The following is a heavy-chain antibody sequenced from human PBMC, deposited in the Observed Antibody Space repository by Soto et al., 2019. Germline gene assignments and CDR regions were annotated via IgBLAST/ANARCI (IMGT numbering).Heavy chain of an antibody. CDR2: IRSKANSYAT. Sequence: GGSLRLSCAASGFTFSGSAMHWVSQASGKGLEWVGRIRSKANSYATAYAASVKGRFTISRDDSKNPAYLQMNSLKTEDTAVYYCTRQLRGIAAADDYWGQGTLVTVSS. D-gene: IGHD6-13*01. V-gene: IGHV3-73*01. J-gene: IGHJ4*01. CDR1: GFTFSGSA. CDR3: TRQLRGIAAADDY.